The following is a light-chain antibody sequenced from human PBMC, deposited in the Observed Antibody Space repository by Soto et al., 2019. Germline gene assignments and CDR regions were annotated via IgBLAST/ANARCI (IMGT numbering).Light chain of an antibody. CDR1: QSVISSY. CDR3: QQYGSSPRIT. J-gene: IGKJ5*01. V-gene: IGKV3-20*01. CDR2: GAS. Sequence: EIVLTQSPGTLSLSPGEIATLSFSASQSVISSYLAWYQQKPGQAPRLLIYGASSRATCIPDRFRGIGSGTDFTLTISRLEPEDFAVYYCQQYGSSPRITFGQGTRLEIK.